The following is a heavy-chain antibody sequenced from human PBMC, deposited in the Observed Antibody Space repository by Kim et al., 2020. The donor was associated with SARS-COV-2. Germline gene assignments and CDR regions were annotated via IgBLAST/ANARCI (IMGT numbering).Heavy chain of an antibody. Sequence: GATYYTPALKSRVTITGDTSKNPFSLKLSSVTAADTAVYYCATHSGSFDYWGQGTLVTVSS. J-gene: IGHJ4*02. CDR2: GAT. CDR3: ATHSGSFDY. D-gene: IGHD3-10*01. V-gene: IGHV4-39*01.